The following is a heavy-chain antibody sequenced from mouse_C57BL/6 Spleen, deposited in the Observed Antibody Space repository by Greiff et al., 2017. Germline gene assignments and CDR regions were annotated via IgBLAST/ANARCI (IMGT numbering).Heavy chain of an antibody. CDR3: ARSLYNCSSDY. CDR2: IYPGDGDT. D-gene: IGHD1-1*01. CDR1: GYAFSSYW. Sequence: VQLQESGAELVKPGASVKLSCKASGYAFSSYWMHWVKQRPGKGLEWIGQIYPGDGDTNYNGKFKGKATLTADKSSSTAYMQLSSLTSENSAVDFCARSLYNCSSDYWGQGTTLTVSS. V-gene: IGHV1-80*01. J-gene: IGHJ2*01.